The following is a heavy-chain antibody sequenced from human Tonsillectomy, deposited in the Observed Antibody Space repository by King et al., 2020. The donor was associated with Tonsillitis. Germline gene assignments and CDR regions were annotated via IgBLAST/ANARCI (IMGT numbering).Heavy chain of an antibody. V-gene: IGHV3-30*02. J-gene: IGHJ4*02. CDR1: GFRFTDYA. Sequence: VQLVQSGGGVVQPGGSLRLSCAASGFRFTDYAMHWVRQAPGKGLEWVAFLQFDGSLQYYADSGEGRFSISRDNSRNTLYLQMNTLRVEDTAVYYCAKEYYSSCPFEYWGQGTLVTVSS. CDR3: AKEYYSSCPFEY. D-gene: IGHD3-10*01. CDR2: LQFDGSLQ.